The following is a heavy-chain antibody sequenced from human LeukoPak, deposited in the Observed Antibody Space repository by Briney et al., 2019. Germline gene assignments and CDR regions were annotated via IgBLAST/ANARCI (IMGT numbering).Heavy chain of an antibody. Sequence: PGGSLRLSCAASGFTFSSYGMHWVRQAPGKGLEWVSSMNSGGDRIYYADSVKGRFTSSRDNSKNTLYLQMNSLRAEDTAVYYCATQVRYCSSISCYVGWFDPWGQGTLVTVSS. J-gene: IGHJ5*02. CDR1: GFTFSSYG. V-gene: IGHV3-23*01. CDR2: MNSGGDRI. CDR3: ATQVRYCSSISCYVGWFDP. D-gene: IGHD2-2*01.